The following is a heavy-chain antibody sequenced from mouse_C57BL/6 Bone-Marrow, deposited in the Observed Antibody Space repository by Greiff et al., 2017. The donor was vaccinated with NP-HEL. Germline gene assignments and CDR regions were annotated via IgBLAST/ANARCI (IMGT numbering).Heavy chain of an antibody. CDR3: ARLVSPAVGGEAFAY. D-gene: IGHD1-1*01. CDR1: GFSLTSYA. Sequence: VQLKESGPGLVAPSQSLSITCTVSGFSLTSYAISWVRQPPGKGLEWLGVIWTGGGTNYNSALNSRLSISKDNSKSQVFLKMNSLQTDDTARYYCARLVSPAVGGEAFAYWGQGTLVTVSA. J-gene: IGHJ3*01. CDR2: IWTGGGT. V-gene: IGHV2-9-1*01.